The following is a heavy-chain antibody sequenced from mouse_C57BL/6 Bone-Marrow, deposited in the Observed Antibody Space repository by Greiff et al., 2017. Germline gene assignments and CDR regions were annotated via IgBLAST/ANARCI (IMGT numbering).Heavy chain of an antibody. J-gene: IGHJ3*01. D-gene: IGHD1-1*01. Sequence: VKLVESGPGLVAPSQSLSITCTVSGFSLTSYGVDWVRQSPGKGLEWLGVIWGVGSTNYNSALKSRLSISKDNSKSQVFLKMNSLQTDDTAMYYGASVNGRDLAWFAYWGQGTLVTVSA. CDR3: ASVNGRDLAWFAY. CDR1: GFSLTSYG. V-gene: IGHV2-6*01. CDR2: IWGVGST.